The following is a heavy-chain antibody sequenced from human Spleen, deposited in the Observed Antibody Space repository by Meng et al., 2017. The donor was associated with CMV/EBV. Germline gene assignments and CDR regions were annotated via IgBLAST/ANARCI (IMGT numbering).Heavy chain of an antibody. CDR2: ISSSGSTI. D-gene: IGHD2-2*01. J-gene: IGHJ6*02. V-gene: IGHV3-11*01. Sequence: GESLKISCAASGFLFSDSYMSWIRQAPGKGLEWVSYISSSGSTIYYADSVKGRFTISRDYAENSLFLQMNSLRAEDTAVYYCARLCGHCRSISPSVYYYGMDVWGLGTTVTVSS. CDR1: GFLFSDSY. CDR3: ARLCGHCRSISPSVYYYGMDV.